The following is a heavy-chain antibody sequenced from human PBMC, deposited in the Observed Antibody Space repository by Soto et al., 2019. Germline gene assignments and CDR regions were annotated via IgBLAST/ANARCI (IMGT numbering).Heavy chain of an antibody. CDR2: IYPGDSDT. D-gene: IGHD3-22*01. J-gene: IGHJ2*01. Sequence: PGESLKISCKGSGYSFTSNWIGWVRQLPGKGLEWMGIIYPGDSDTRYSPSFQGQVTISADKSISTAYLQWSSLKASASAIYYCARSLYYDSTTKPPGWYFDLWGRGTLFTVSS. CDR3: ARSLYYDSTTKPPGWYFDL. V-gene: IGHV5-51*01. CDR1: GYSFTSNW.